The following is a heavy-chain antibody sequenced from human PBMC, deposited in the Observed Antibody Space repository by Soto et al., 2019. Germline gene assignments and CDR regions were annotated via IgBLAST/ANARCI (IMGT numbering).Heavy chain of an antibody. V-gene: IGHV4-39*01. CDR1: GGSISSSSYY. CDR3: AARLRRQYNWFDP. CDR2: IYYSGST. J-gene: IGHJ5*02. D-gene: IGHD4-17*01. Sequence: PSETLSLTCTVSGGSISSSSYYWGWIRQPPGKGLEWIGSIYYSGSTYYNPSLKSRVTISVDTSKNQFSLKLSSVTAADTAVYYCAARLRRQYNWFDPWGQGTLVTVSS.